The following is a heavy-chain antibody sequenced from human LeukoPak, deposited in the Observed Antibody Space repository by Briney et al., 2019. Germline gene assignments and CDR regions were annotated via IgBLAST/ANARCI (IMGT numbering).Heavy chain of an antibody. D-gene: IGHD6-13*01. CDR3: ARELSSWSGYNWFDP. J-gene: IGHJ5*02. Sequence: GGSLRLSCAASGFTFSSYGMHWVRQAPGKGLEWVAVIWYDGSNKYYADSVKGRFTISRDNAKNSLYLQMNSLRAEDTAVYYCARELSSWSGYNWFDPWGQGTLVTVSS. V-gene: IGHV3-33*01. CDR1: GFTFSSYG. CDR2: IWYDGSNK.